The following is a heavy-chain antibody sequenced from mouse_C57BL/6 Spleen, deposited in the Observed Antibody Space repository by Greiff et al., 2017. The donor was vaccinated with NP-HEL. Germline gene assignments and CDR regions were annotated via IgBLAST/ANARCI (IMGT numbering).Heavy chain of an antibody. J-gene: IGHJ2*01. D-gene: IGHD1-1*01. Sequence: EVKLQESGEGLVKPGGSLKLSCAASGFTFSSYAMSWVRQTPEKRLEWVAYISSGGDYIYYADTVKGRFTISRDNARNTLYLQMSSLKSEDTAMYYCTRFITTVVAPYYFDYWGQGTTLTVSS. CDR3: TRFITTVVAPYYFDY. CDR1: GFTFSSYA. V-gene: IGHV5-9-1*02. CDR2: ISSGGDYI.